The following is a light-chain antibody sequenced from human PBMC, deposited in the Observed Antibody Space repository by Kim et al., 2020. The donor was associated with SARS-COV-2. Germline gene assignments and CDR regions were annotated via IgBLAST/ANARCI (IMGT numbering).Light chain of an antibody. CDR1: QSVGSN. CDR3: QQYNNWPPLT. CDR2: AAS. J-gene: IGKJ4*01. Sequence: ASPGERAALSCRASQSVGSNLAWYQQKPGQAPRLLIHAASTRATGIPARFSGSGSGTEFTLTISSLQSEDFAVYYCQQYNNWPPLTFGGGTKLEI. V-gene: IGKV3-15*01.